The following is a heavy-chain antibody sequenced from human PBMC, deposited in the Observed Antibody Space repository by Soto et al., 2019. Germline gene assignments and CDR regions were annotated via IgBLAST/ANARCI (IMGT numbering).Heavy chain of an antibody. CDR3: ARHGVGAMLTGPPGY. V-gene: IGHV5-51*01. D-gene: IGHD3-9*01. Sequence: EVQLVQSGAEVKKPGESLKISCKGSGYSFTSYWIGWVRQMPGKGLVWMGIIYPGDSDTRYSPSFPGQVTISPDKSISTAYLQWSSLNVSDTAMYYCARHGVGAMLTGPPGYWGQGALCTVSS. J-gene: IGHJ4*02. CDR1: GYSFTSYW. CDR2: IYPGDSDT.